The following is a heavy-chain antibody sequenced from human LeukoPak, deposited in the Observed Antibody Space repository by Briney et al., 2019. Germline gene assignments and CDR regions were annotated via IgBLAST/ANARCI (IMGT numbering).Heavy chain of an antibody. CDR3: AKRGVVIRVILVGFHKQAYYFDS. J-gene: IGHJ4*02. CDR2: ISDTGGST. CDR1: GITLSNYG. Sequence: GGSLRLSCAVSGITLSNYGMSWVRQAPGRGLEWVAGISDTGGSTNYADSVKGRFTISRDNPKNTLYPQMNSLRAEDTAVYFCAKRGVVIRVILVGFHKQAYYFDSWGQGALVTVSS. D-gene: IGHD3-22*01. V-gene: IGHV3-23*01.